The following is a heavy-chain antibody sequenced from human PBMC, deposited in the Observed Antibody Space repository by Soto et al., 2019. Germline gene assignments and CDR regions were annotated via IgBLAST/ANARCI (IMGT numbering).Heavy chain of an antibody. D-gene: IGHD4-17*01. J-gene: IGHJ4*02. V-gene: IGHV4-4*02. CDR1: GGSISSSNW. Sequence: QVQLQESGPGLVKPSGTLSLTCAVSGGSISSSNWWSWVRQPPGKGLEWIGEIYHSGSTNYNPSLKSRVXXSXDXXKNQFSLKLSSVTAADTAVYYCARGSTVTNPYFDYWGQGTLVTVSS. CDR3: ARGSTVTNPYFDY. CDR2: IYHSGST.